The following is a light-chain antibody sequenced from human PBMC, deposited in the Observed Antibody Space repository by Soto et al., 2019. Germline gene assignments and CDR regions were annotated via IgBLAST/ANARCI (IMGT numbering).Light chain of an antibody. J-gene: IGLJ1*01. CDR3: LLSYNDARGV. V-gene: IGLV7-46*01. Sequence: QAVVTQEPSLTVFPGGTVTLTCGSSTGAVTSGHYPYWFQQKPGQAPRTLIFDTDNKHSWTPARFSGFLLGGKAALTLSGAQPEDEAEYYCLLSYNDARGVFGPGTKVTVL. CDR1: TGAVTSGHY. CDR2: DTD.